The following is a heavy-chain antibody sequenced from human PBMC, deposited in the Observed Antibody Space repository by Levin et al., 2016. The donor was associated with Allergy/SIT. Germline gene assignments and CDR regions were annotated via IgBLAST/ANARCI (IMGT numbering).Heavy chain of an antibody. CDR2: IFSNDEK. J-gene: IGHJ4*02. D-gene: IGHD1-7*01. V-gene: IGHV2-26*01. Sequence: WIRQPPGKALEWLAHIFSNDEKSYSTSLKSRLTISKDTSKSQVVLTMTNMDPVDTATYYCARTQGTLELRMSFDYWGQGTLVTVSS. CDR3: ARTQGTLELRMSFDY.